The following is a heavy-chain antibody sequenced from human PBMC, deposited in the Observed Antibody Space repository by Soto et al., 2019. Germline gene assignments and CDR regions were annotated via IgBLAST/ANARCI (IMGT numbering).Heavy chain of an antibody. D-gene: IGHD3-22*01. Sequence: PGGSLRLSCAASGFTFSMYWMSWVRQAPGKGLEWVANIKQDGSEKYYVDSVKGRFTISRDNAKNSLYLQMNSLRAEDTAVYYCARYYYDSSGYYPLYYYYGMDVWGQGT. V-gene: IGHV3-7*01. CDR1: GFTFSMYW. CDR3: ARYYYDSSGYYPLYYYYGMDV. J-gene: IGHJ6*02. CDR2: IKQDGSEK.